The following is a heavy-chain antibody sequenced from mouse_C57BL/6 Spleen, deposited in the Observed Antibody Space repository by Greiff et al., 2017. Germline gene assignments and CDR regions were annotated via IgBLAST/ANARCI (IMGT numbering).Heavy chain of an antibody. V-gene: IGHV14-2*01. CDR3: ARWYYYGSSYRYYAMDY. J-gene: IGHJ4*01. Sequence: VQLQQSGAELVKPGASVKLSCTASGFNIKDYYMHWVKQRPEQGLEWIGRIDPEDGETNYAPKFQGKATITADTSSNTAYLQLSSLTSEDTAVYYCARWYYYGSSYRYYAMDYWGQGTSVTVSS. CDR2: IDPEDGET. CDR1: GFNIKDYY. D-gene: IGHD1-1*01.